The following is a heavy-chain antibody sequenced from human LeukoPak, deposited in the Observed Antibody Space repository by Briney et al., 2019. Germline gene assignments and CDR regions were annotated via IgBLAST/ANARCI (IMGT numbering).Heavy chain of an antibody. CDR3: AKGPRLYNAHHPDY. D-gene: IGHD5-24*01. J-gene: IGHJ4*02. Sequence: PGGSLRLSCAASGFTFSGNAMTWVRQAPGEVLEWVSTITGSDDSTYYADSVKGRFTISRDYSKNTVFLQLNNLRAEDTAMYYCAKGPRLYNAHHPDYWGQGTLVTVSS. CDR1: GFTFSGNA. V-gene: IGHV3-23*01. CDR2: ITGSDDST.